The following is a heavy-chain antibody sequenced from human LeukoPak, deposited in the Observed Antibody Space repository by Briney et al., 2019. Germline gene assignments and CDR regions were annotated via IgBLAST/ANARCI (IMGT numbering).Heavy chain of an antibody. J-gene: IGHJ6*02. Sequence: GGSLRLSCAASGFTFSSYSMNWVRQAPGKALEWVSSVSSSSSYISYAESVKGRFTISRDNAKNSLYLQMNSLRAEDTAVCYCARAAGYYNLDVWGQGTTVTVSS. CDR2: VSSSSSYI. V-gene: IGHV3-21*01. CDR1: GFTFSSYS. CDR3: ARAAGYYNLDV.